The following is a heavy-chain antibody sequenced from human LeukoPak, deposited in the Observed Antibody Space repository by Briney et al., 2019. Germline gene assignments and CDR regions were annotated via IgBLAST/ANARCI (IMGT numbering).Heavy chain of an antibody. CDR2: IYYSGST. Sequence: PSETLSLTCTVSGGSISSSSYYWGWIRQPPGKGLEWIGSIYYSGSTYYNPSLKSRVTISVDTSKNQFSLKLSSVTAADTAVYYCARHKGLSFYGSGSYYWFDPWGQGTLVTVSS. D-gene: IGHD3-10*01. CDR3: ARHKGLSFYGSGSYYWFDP. J-gene: IGHJ5*02. CDR1: GGSISSSSYY. V-gene: IGHV4-39*01.